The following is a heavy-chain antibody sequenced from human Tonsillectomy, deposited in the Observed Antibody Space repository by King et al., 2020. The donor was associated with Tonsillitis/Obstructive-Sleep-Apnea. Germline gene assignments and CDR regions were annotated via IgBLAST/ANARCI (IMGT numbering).Heavy chain of an antibody. J-gene: IGHJ3*02. Sequence: QLQESGPGLVKPSETLSLTCTVSGGSISSSSYYWGWIRQPPGKGLEWIGGIYYSGSTYYNPSLKGRVTISVDTSKNQFSLKLSSGTAADTALDYCARQPYDFWSGYYKGDAFDIWGQGTMVTVSS. CDR1: GGSISSSSYY. D-gene: IGHD3-3*01. V-gene: IGHV4-39*01. CDR3: ARQPYDFWSGYYKGDAFDI. CDR2: IYYSGST.